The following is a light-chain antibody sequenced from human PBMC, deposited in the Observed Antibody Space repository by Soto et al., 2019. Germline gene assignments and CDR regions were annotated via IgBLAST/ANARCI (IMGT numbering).Light chain of an antibody. CDR2: DAS. J-gene: IGKJ1*01. V-gene: IGKV1-5*01. CDR3: QHYNSYSEA. CDR1: QSISSW. Sequence: DIQMTQSPATLSASVGDRVTITCRASQSISSWLAWYQQKPGKAPKLLIYDASSLESGAPSRFSGSGSGTEFTLTISSLQPDDFATYDCQHYNSYSEAFGQGTKVDIK.